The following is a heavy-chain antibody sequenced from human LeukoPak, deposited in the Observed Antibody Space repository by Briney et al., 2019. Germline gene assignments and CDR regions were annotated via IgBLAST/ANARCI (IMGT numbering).Heavy chain of an antibody. CDR1: GFTFSSYS. D-gene: IGHD6-19*01. Sequence: GGSLRLSCAASGFTFSSYSMNWVRQAPGKGLEWVSSISSSSIYIYYADSVKGRFTISRDNAKNSLHLQMNSLRAEDTAVYYCARVDYTSGWPVDYWGQGTLVTVSS. CDR2: ISSSSIYI. J-gene: IGHJ4*02. V-gene: IGHV3-21*01. CDR3: ARVDYTSGWPVDY.